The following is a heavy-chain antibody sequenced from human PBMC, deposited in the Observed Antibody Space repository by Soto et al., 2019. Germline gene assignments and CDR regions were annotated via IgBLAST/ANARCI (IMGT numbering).Heavy chain of an antibody. D-gene: IGHD6-13*01. CDR1: GYSFTSYW. V-gene: IGHV5-51*01. CDR2: IYPGDSDT. Sequence: PGESLKISCKGSGYSFTSYWIGWVRQMPGKDLEWMGIIYPGDSDTRYSPSFQGQVTISADKSISTAYLQWSGLKASDTAMYYFARSGAYSSRWDSLGRDYYYHMDVWRQGTTATVSS. J-gene: IGHJ6*02. CDR3: ARSGAYSSRWDSLGRDYYYHMDV.